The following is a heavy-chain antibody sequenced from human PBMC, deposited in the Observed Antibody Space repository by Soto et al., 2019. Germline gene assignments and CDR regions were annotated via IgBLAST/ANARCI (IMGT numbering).Heavy chain of an antibody. V-gene: IGHV1-69*01. D-gene: IGHD3-22*01. Sequence: QVQLVQSGAEVKKPGSSVKVSCKASGGTFSSYAISWVRQAPGQGLEWMGGIIPIFGTANYAQKFQGRVTITADESTSTAYMELSSLRSEYTAVYYCAREEITMIVVVITPGGMDVWGQGTTVTVSS. J-gene: IGHJ6*02. CDR3: AREEITMIVVVITPGGMDV. CDR2: IIPIFGTA. CDR1: GGTFSSYA.